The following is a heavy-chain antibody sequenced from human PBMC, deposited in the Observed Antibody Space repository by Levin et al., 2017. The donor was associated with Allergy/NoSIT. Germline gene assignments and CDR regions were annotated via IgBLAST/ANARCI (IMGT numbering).Heavy chain of an antibody. CDR2: IYYSGST. Sequence: SETLSLTCTVSGGSISSYYWSWIRQPPGKGLEWIGYIYYSGSTNYNPSLKSRVIISVDTSTNQFSLKLSSVTAADTAVYYCARLASGQIGYWFDPWGQGTPVIVSS. CDR3: ARLASGQIGYWFDP. D-gene: IGHD6-19*01. CDR1: GGSISSYY. J-gene: IGHJ5*02. V-gene: IGHV4-59*01.